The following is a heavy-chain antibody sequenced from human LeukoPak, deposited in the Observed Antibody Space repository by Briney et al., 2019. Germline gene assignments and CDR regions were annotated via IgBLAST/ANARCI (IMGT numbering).Heavy chain of an antibody. CDR1: GGTFSSYA. J-gene: IGHJ4*02. Sequence: ASVKVSCKASGGTFSSYAISWVRQAPGQGLEWMGGNIPILGIANYAQKFQGRVTITADKSTSTAYMELSSLRSEDTAVYYCASVLLWLGELVGYFDYWGQGTLVTVSS. D-gene: IGHD3-10*01. CDR3: ASVLLWLGELVGYFDY. CDR2: NIPILGIA. V-gene: IGHV1-69*10.